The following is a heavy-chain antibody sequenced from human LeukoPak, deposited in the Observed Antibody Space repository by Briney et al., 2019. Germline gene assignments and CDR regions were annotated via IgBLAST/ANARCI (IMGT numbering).Heavy chain of an antibody. V-gene: IGHV4-59*07. Sequence: PSHTLSLTCTVSGASISSYYWSWIRQPPGKGLEWIGYIYYSGSTNYNPSLKSRVTISVDTSKNQFSLKLNSVTAADTAVYYCARGEMATSFDYWGQGTLVTVSS. CDR1: GASISSYY. CDR2: IYYSGST. D-gene: IGHD5-24*01. CDR3: ARGEMATSFDY. J-gene: IGHJ4*02.